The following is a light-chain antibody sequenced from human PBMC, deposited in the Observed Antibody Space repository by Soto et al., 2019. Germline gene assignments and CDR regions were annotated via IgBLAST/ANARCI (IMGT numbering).Light chain of an antibody. CDR2: GTS. Sequence: DIQMTQSPSSLSASVGDRVTITCRATQTIGNSLNWYQQRPGKAPNVLIYGTSTLQGGVPSRFSGSGSGTVSTPTMCGLQPKDRPKNWGEESHSFLGGPCGQGTKV. V-gene: IGKV1-39*01. J-gene: IGKJ3*01. CDR1: QTIGNS. CDR3: EESHSFLGGP.